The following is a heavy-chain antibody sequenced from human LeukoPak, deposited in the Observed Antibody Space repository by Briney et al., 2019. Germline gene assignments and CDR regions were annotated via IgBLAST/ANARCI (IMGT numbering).Heavy chain of an antibody. CDR3: ARRRRAVAPGDDAFDI. J-gene: IGHJ3*02. V-gene: IGHV6-1*01. D-gene: IGHD6-19*01. CDR2: TYYRSKWYN. Sequence: SQTLSLTCAISGDSVSSNSWNWIRQSPSRGLEWLGRTYYRSKWYNDYAVSVRGRTTINPDTAKNQFSLQLNSVTPEDTAVYYCARRRRAVAPGDDAFDIWGQGTMVTVSS. CDR1: GDSVSSNS.